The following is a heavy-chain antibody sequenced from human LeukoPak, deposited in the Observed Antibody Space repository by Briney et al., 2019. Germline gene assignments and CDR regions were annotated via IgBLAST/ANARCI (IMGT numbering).Heavy chain of an antibody. J-gene: IGHJ5*02. CDR2: IASDGITK. CDR1: GFTFSSYA. D-gene: IGHD1-26*01. CDR3: VKDSPRTLGAGTS. V-gene: IGHV3-64D*09. Sequence: WGSLRLSCSASGFTFSSYAMHWVRQAPGKGLECVSAIASDGITKYYADSGEGRLTISRDNSKNTLSLQMSSLRAEDTAVYYCVKDSPRTLGAGTSWGQGTLVTVSS.